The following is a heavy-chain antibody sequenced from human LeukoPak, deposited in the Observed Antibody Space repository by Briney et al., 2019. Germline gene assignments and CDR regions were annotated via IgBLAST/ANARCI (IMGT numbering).Heavy chain of an antibody. V-gene: IGHV3-48*04. Sequence: GGSLRLSCAASGFTFSIYSMNWARQPPGKGLGWISYITSSSSSMYYADSVKGRLTISRDNAKNSLYLQMNSLRAEDTAVYYCARVSGSYGDSAYWGEGALVTVSS. CDR1: GFTFSIYS. D-gene: IGHD1-26*01. CDR2: ITSSSSSM. CDR3: ARVSGSYGDSAY. J-gene: IGHJ4*02.